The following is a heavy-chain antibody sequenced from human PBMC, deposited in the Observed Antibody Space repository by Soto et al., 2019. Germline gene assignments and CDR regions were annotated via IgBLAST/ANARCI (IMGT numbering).Heavy chain of an antibody. D-gene: IGHD3-22*01. J-gene: IGHJ1*01. CDR2: ISSTGTT. Sequence: EVQLLESGGDLVQPGGSLRLSCAASGFTFSNYAMIWVRQAPGRGLEWISAISSTGTTYYSDSVKGRFTISRDTSKNALYLEMASLRAEDTAVYYCARDRYYDISGHGYFQYWGQGTLVPVSS. CDR1: GFTFSNYA. CDR3: ARDRYYDISGHGYFQY. V-gene: IGHV3-23*01.